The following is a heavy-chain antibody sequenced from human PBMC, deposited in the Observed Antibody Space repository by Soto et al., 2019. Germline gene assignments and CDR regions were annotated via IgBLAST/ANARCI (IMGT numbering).Heavy chain of an antibody. CDR2: IWYDGSNK. V-gene: IGHV3-33*01. CDR1: GFTFSSYG. Sequence: GGSLRLSCAASGFTFSSYGMHWVRQAPGKGLEWVAVIWYDGSNKYYADSVKGRFTISRDNSKNTLYLQMNSLRAEDTAVYYCARDLIVGATMVWVPYNWGQGTLVTVSS. D-gene: IGHD1-26*01. CDR3: ARDLIVGATMVWVPYN. J-gene: IGHJ4*02.